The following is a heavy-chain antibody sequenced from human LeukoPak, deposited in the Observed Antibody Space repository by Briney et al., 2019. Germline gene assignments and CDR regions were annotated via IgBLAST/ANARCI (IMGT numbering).Heavy chain of an antibody. Sequence: SETLSLTCTVSGGSISSSSYYWGWIRQPPGKGLEWIGSIYYSGSTYYNPSLKSRVTISVDTSKNQFSLKLSSVTAADTAVYYCASVDYYDSSGYYAVDYWGQGTLVTVSS. J-gene: IGHJ4*02. V-gene: IGHV4-39*07. CDR1: GGSISSSSYY. D-gene: IGHD3-22*01. CDR2: IYYSGST. CDR3: ASVDYYDSSGYYAVDY.